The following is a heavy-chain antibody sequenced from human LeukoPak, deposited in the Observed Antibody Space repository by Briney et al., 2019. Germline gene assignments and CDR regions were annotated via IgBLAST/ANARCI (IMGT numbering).Heavy chain of an antibody. D-gene: IGHD3-16*01. CDR2: INPSGGST. CDR3: ARDSSRTCDY. V-gene: IGHV1-46*01. CDR1: GYTFTSYY. Sequence: ASVTVSYTASGYTFTSYYMHWVRQAPGQGLEGMGRINPSGGSTSYAQKFQGRVTITRDTSTSTVYMELSSLRSEDTAVYYCARDSSRTCDYWGQGTLVTVSS. J-gene: IGHJ4*02.